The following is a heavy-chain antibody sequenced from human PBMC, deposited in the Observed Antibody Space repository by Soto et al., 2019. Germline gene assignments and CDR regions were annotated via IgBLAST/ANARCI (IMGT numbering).Heavy chain of an antibody. J-gene: IGHJ4*02. CDR1: GCTLSTSS. D-gene: IGHD2-15*01. V-gene: IGHV1-69*13. Sequence: SVKVSCKASGCTLSTSSFSWVRQAPGQGLEWMGGITPFFGTAIYAQALPGRLTITADEYKRTTSMALSSLRSEDTALFYCARDNLEDVNLRGYYFDSLGQGTQVTVPS. CDR3: ARDNLEDVNLRGYYFDS. CDR2: ITPFFGTA.